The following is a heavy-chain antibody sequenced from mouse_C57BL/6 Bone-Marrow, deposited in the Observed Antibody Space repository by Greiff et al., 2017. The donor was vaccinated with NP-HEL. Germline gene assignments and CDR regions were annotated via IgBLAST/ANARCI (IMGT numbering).Heavy chain of an antibody. V-gene: IGHV1-4*01. CDR3: ARDYDYDWFAY. Sequence: QVQLKQSGAELARPGASVKMSCKASGYTFTSYTMHWVKQRPGQGLEWIGYINPSSGYTKYTQKFKDKATLTADKSSSTAYMQLSSLTSEDSAVYYCARDYDYDWFAYWGQGTLVTVSA. D-gene: IGHD2-4*01. CDR2: INPSSGYT. CDR1: GYTFTSYT. J-gene: IGHJ3*01.